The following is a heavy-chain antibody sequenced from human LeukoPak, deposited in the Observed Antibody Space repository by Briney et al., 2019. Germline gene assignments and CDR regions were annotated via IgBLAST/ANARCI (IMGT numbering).Heavy chain of an antibody. D-gene: IGHD3-16*02. V-gene: IGHV4-39*07. J-gene: IGHJ6*03. CDR2: IYYSGST. CDR3: ARNRDYVWGSYRYTHDYYYYMDV. CDR1: GGSISSSSYY. Sequence: PSETLSLTCTVSGGSISSSSYYWGWIRQPPGKGLEWIGSIYYSGSTYYNPSLKSRVTISVDTSKNQFSLKLSSVTAADTAVYYCARNRDYVWGSYRYTHDYYYYMDVWGKGTTVTVSS.